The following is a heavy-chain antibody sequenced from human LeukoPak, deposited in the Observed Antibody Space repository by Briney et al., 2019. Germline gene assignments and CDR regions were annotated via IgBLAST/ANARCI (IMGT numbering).Heavy chain of an antibody. D-gene: IGHD1-14*01. CDR1: GYSISSGYY. CDR2: IYYSGTT. Sequence: SETLSLTCTVSGYSISSGYYWGWIRQPPGKGLEWIGSIYYSGTTYYNPPLKSRVTISVDTSKKQFSLKLRSVTAADTAVYYCARHEWGITNAFDIWGQGTMVTVSS. CDR3: ARHEWGITNAFDI. J-gene: IGHJ3*02. V-gene: IGHV4-38-2*02.